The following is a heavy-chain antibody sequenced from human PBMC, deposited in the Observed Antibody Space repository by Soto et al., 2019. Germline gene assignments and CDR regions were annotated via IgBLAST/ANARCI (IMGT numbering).Heavy chain of an antibody. CDR2: IIPFFGTA. J-gene: IGHJ4*02. Sequence: QVQLVQSGAEVKKPGSSVKVSCKASGGTFSSYAISWVRQAPGQGLEWMGGIIPFFGTANYAQKFQGRVTITAEATTSTAYMELSSLRSEDTAVSYCARSRYGYSFFDYWGQGTLVTVSP. CDR3: ARSRYGYSFFDY. CDR1: GGTFSSYA. V-gene: IGHV1-69*12. D-gene: IGHD5-18*01.